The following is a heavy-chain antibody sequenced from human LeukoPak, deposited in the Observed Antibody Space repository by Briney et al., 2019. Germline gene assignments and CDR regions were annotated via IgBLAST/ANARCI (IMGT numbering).Heavy chain of an antibody. J-gene: IGHJ4*02. CDR2: ISSSSSYI. D-gene: IGHD3-3*01. CDR3: ASAGVTIFGVVTE. Sequence: GGSLRLSCAASGFTFSSYSMNWVRQAPGKGLEWVSPISSSSSYIYYADSVKGRFTISRDNAKNSLYLQMNSLRAEDTAVYYCASAGVTIFGVVTEWGQGTLVTVSS. V-gene: IGHV3-21*01. CDR1: GFTFSSYS.